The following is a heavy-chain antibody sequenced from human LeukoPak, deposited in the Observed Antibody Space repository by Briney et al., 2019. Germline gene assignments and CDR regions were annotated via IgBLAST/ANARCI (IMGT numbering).Heavy chain of an antibody. D-gene: IGHD6-19*01. J-gene: IGHJ4*02. CDR3: ARDPDSSGWYLDY. Sequence: RPSETLSLTCAVYGGSFSGYYWSWIRQPPGKGLEWIGEINHSGSTNYNPSLKSRVTISVDTSKNQFSLKLSSVTAADTAVYYCARDPDSSGWYLDYWGQGTLVTVSS. CDR1: GGSFSGYY. CDR2: INHSGST. V-gene: IGHV4-34*01.